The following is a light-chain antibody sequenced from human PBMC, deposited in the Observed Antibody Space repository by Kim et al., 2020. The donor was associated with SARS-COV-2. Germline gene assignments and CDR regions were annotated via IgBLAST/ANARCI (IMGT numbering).Light chain of an antibody. CDR1: QGLSSD. CDR3: QQFNSHPVT. J-gene: IGKJ3*01. V-gene: IGKV1-13*02. Sequence: SVGDREEITRRESQGLSSDLDWYKQKPGKAAKLLIYDVSSLQSGVPSRFSGSGSGTDFTLTISSLQPEDFATYSCQQFNSHPVTFGPGTKVDIK. CDR2: DVS.